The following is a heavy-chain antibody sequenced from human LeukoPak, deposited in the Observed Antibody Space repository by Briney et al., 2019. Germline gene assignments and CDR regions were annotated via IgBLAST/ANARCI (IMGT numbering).Heavy chain of an antibody. CDR3: ARDRRCSSTSCYYMDV. CDR1: GGSISSSY. D-gene: IGHD2-2*01. CDR2: IYTSGST. Sequence: SETLSLTCTVSGGSISSSYWGWIRQPAGKGREWIGRIYTSGSTNYNPSLKSRVTMSVDTSKNQFSLKLSSVTAADTAVYYCARDRRCSSTSCYYMDVWGKGTTVTVSS. J-gene: IGHJ6*04. V-gene: IGHV4-4*07.